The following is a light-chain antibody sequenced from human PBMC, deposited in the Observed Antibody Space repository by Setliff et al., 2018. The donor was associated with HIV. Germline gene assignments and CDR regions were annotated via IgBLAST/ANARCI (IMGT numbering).Light chain of an antibody. Sequence: QSVLTQPASVSGSPGQSITISCTGTSSDVGGYNYVSWYQQHPGKAPKLMVYDVSYRPSGVSNHFSGSKSGNTASLTISGLQAEDEADYYCSSYTSSTPLYVFGNGTKVTV. CDR1: SSDVGGYNY. CDR3: SSYTSSTPLYV. CDR2: DVS. V-gene: IGLV2-14*03. J-gene: IGLJ1*01.